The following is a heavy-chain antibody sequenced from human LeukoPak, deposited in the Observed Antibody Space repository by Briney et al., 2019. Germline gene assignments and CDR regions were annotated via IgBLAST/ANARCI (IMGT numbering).Heavy chain of an antibody. D-gene: IGHD3-22*01. V-gene: IGHV3-48*01. CDR2: ISSSGSTI. CDR1: GFTFSSYT. J-gene: IGHJ4*02. Sequence: QPGRSLRLSCAASGFTFSSYTMNWVRQAPGKGLEWVSYISSSGSTIYYADSVKGRFTISRDNAKNSLYLQMSSLRAEDTAVYYCAREYRDSSGYQKLDYWGQGTLVTVSS. CDR3: AREYRDSSGYQKLDY.